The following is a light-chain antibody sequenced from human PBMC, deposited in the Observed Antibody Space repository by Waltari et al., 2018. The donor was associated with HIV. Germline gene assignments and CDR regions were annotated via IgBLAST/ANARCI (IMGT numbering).Light chain of an antibody. CDR1: GGDVGGFTY. CDR2: DVS. Sequence: QPALTQPRPVSGSPGRSVTTPSPGSGGDVGGFTYFPWYQQHPGKAPKLIIYDVSTRPSGVPARFSGSKSGNTASLTIFGLQAEDEADYYCCSYAGSVTFVVFGGGTKVTVV. CDR3: CSYAGSVTFVV. J-gene: IGLJ2*01. V-gene: IGLV2-11*01.